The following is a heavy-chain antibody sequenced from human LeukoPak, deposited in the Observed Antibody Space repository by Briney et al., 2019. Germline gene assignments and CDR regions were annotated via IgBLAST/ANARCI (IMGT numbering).Heavy chain of an antibody. D-gene: IGHD3-3*01. V-gene: IGHV4-30-2*01. CDR3: ARYGVVIDAFDI. Sequence: PSQTLSLTRAVSGGSISSGVYSGSWTRQPPGEGLEWIGYIYHSGSTYYNPSLKSRVTISVDRSKNHFSLKVSSVTAADSAVYYCARYGVVIDAFDIWGQGTMVTVSS. CDR2: IYHSGST. CDR1: GGSISSGVYS. J-gene: IGHJ3*02.